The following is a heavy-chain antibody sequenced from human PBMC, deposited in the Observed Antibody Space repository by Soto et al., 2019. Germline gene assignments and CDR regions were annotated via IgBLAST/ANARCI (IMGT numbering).Heavy chain of an antibody. D-gene: IGHD3-10*01. CDR1: GYTFTGYY. V-gene: IGHV1-2*04. CDR2: INPNSGGT. J-gene: IGHJ5*02. CDR3: ARGTPSGYYGSGSTSTWFDP. Sequence: QVQLVQSGAEVKKPGASVKVSCKASGYTFTGYYMHWVRQAPGQGLEWMGWINPNSGGTNYAQKFQGWVTMTRDTSISTAYMELSRLRSDDTAVYYRARGTPSGYYGSGSTSTWFDPWGQGTLVTVSS.